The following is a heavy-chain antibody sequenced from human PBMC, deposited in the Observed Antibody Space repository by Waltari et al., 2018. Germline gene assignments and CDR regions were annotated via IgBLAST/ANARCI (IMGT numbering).Heavy chain of an antibody. CDR2: ISSGSNYI. D-gene: IGHD1-1*01. CDR1: GFTFSSDT. J-gene: IGHJ4*02. CDR3: ARGAMTTNNFDY. Sequence: EGQLVESGGGLVRQGGSLRLSCVVSGFTFSSDTMNWVRQAPGKGLEWVSSISSGSNYIYYADSVKGRFTSSRDNARNSLYLQIDSLRAEDTAVYYCARGAMTTNNFDYWGRGTLVTVSS. V-gene: IGHV3-21*01.